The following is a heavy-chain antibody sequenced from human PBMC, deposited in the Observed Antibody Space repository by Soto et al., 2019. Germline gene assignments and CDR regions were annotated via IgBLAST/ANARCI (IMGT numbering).Heavy chain of an antibody. CDR3: ATDLGRRSSVWFDY. V-gene: IGHV3-15*01. D-gene: IGHD2-2*01. Sequence: EVQLVESGGDLVKPVGSLRISCTASGFTFTNAWMTWVRQVPGKGLEWVGRIKSNADGGTTDYPAPVKGRFTISRDESRNTVYLQMNSLKTDDTAVYYCATDLGRRSSVWFDYWGQGTLVTVSS. CDR2: IKSNADGGTT. CDR1: GFTFTNAW. J-gene: IGHJ4*02.